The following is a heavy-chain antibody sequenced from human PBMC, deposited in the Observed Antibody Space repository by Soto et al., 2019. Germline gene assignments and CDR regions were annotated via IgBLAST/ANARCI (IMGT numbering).Heavy chain of an antibody. CDR3: AREVGYGDFSASLLD. CDR1: GGTFSSHS. J-gene: IGHJ4*02. CDR2: SITLFGTS. V-gene: IGHV1-69*13. Sequence: SVKVSCKASGGTFSSHSINWVRQAPGQGLEWMGGSITLFGTSNYAQNFQGRVTINADQSTSTAYMELNSLTSDDTAVYYCAREVGYGDFSASLLDWGQGTLVTVSS. D-gene: IGHD2-21*02.